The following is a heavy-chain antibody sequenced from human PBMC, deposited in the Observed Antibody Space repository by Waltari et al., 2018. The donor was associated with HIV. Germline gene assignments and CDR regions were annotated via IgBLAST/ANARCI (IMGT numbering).Heavy chain of an antibody. D-gene: IGHD6-13*01. CDR2: IWYDGSKK. CDR1: ELRVSDYG. J-gene: IGHJ3*01. V-gene: IGHV3-33*01. Sequence: QVQLEESGGGEFQPGRSRRLSCAAHELRVSDYGMQVVRQAPGKGLQLVAVIWYDGSKKEYSDSVKGRFTISKDNSKNTLFLQMNSLRVDDTAFYFCARVPFASSWSADSFDVWGPGTRITVSS. CDR3: ARVPFASSWSADSFDV.